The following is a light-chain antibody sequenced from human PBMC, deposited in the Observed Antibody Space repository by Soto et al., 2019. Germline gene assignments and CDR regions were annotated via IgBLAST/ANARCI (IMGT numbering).Light chain of an antibody. J-gene: IGKJ1*01. V-gene: IGKV3-20*01. CDR1: QSVSSN. CDR3: QQYVSSPRT. CDR2: GAS. Sequence: EIVLTQSPATLSLSPGERATLSCRASQSVSSNLAWYQQKPGQAPRLLIYGASTRATGIPARFSGSGSGTEFTLTISRLEPEDFAVYYCQQYVSSPRTFGQGTKVDIK.